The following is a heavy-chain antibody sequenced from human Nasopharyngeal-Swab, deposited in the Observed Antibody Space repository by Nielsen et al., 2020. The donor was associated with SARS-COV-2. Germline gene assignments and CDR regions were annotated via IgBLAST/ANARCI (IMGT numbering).Heavy chain of an antibody. D-gene: IGHD3-16*01. J-gene: IGHJ3*02. CDR2: ISYDGSNK. CDR1: GFTFSSYA. Sequence: GESLKISCAASGFTFSSYAMHWVRQAPGKGLEWVAVISYDGSNKYYADSVKGRFTISRGNSKNTLYLQMNSLRAEDTAVYYCARDKMGGRKAFDIWGQGTMVTVSS. V-gene: IGHV3-30-3*01. CDR3: ARDKMGGRKAFDI.